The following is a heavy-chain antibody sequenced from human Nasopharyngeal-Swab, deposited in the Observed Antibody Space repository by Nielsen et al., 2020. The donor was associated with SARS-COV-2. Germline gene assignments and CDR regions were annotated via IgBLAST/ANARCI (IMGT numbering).Heavy chain of an antibody. CDR1: GCTFSSYA. Sequence: SVKVSCKASGCTFSSYAISWVRQAPGQGLEWMGGIIPIFGTANYAQKFQGRVTITADESTSTAYMELSSLRSEDTAVYYCATQGRDGYNLAAPYYFDYWGQGTLVTVSS. J-gene: IGHJ4*02. CDR3: ATQGRDGYNLAAPYYFDY. D-gene: IGHD5-24*01. CDR2: IIPIFGTA. V-gene: IGHV1-69*13.